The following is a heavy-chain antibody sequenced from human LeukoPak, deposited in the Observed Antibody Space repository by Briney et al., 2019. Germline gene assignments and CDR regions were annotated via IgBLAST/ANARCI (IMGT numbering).Heavy chain of an antibody. CDR2: IYYSGST. J-gene: IGHJ3*02. CDR1: GGSISSSSYY. V-gene: IGHV4-39*01. Sequence: PSETLSLTCTVSGGSISSSSYYWGWIRQPPGKGLEWIGSIYYSGSTYYNPSLKSRVTISVDTSKNQFSLKLNSLTAADTAVYYCARLPGGRDDPFDIWGQGTMVTVSS. CDR3: ARLPGGRDDPFDI. D-gene: IGHD4-23*01.